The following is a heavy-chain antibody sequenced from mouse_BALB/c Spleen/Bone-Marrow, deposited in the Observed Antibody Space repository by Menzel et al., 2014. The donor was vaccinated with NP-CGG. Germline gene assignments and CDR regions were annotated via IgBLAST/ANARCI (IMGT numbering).Heavy chain of an antibody. V-gene: IGHV2-5-1*01. CDR2: IWRGGST. Sequence: VQLVESGPSLVQPSQSLSITCTVSGFSLTSYGVHWVRQSPGKGLEWLGVIWRGGSTDYNAAFMSRLSVTKDNSKSQVFFKMNSLQADDTAIYYCAKRGNYGYFDYWGQGTTLTVSS. CDR1: GFSLTSYG. CDR3: AKRGNYGYFDY. D-gene: IGHD2-1*01. J-gene: IGHJ2*01.